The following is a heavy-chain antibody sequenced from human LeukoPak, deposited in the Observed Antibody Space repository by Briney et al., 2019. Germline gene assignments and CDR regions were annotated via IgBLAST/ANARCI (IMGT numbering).Heavy chain of an antibody. CDR1: GGTFSSYA. Sequence: ASVKVSCKASGGTFSSYAISWVRQAPGQGLEWMGGIIPIFGTANYAQKFQGRVTITADESTSTAYMELSSLRSEDTAVYYCARNLGAVAFFRFDPWGQGTLVTVSS. J-gene: IGHJ5*02. D-gene: IGHD6-19*01. CDR2: IIPIFGTA. CDR3: ARNLGAVAFFRFDP. V-gene: IGHV1-69*13.